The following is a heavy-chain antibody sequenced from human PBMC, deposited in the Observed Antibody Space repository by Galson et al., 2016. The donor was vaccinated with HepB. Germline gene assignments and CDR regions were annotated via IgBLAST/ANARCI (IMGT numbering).Heavy chain of an antibody. CDR2: IKCGGGGP. CDR1: GFTFGTYG. Sequence: SLRLSCAASGFTFGTYGVCWVRRAPGKGLEWVSTIKCGGGGPYYADSVKGRFTISRDNSRNTINLQMNSLRDDDTALYYCTKCRGGPSRAEYFQNWGQGPLVIVSS. D-gene: IGHD5-12*01. CDR3: TKCRGGPSRAEYFQN. V-gene: IGHV3-23*01. J-gene: IGHJ1*01.